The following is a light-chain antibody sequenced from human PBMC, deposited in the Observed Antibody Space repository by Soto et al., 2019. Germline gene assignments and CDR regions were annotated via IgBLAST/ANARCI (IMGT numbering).Light chain of an antibody. CDR1: QGISSY. CDR2: GAS. V-gene: IGKV3-20*01. J-gene: IGKJ5*01. CDR3: QQYTGPPTT. Sequence: TQSPSSFSASTGDRVTITCRASQGISSYLAWYQQKPGQAPRLLIYGASSRATGIPDRFSGSGSGTDFTLTITRLEPEDSAVYFCQQYTGPPTTFGQGTRLENK.